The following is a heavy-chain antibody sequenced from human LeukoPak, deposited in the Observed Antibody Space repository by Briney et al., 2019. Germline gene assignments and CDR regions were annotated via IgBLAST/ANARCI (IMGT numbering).Heavy chain of an antibody. CDR1: GISFKNTW. V-gene: IGHV3-15*01. CDR3: ATVYWYFDL. CDR2: IRSQVDGGTA. J-gene: IGHJ2*01. Sequence: GGSLRLSCAATGISFKNTWMSWVRQAPGKGLEWVGLIRSQVDGGTADYAAAVKGRFSISRDDSKNTLHPQMRSLKTEDTAVYYCATVYWYFDLWGLGTLVSVSA.